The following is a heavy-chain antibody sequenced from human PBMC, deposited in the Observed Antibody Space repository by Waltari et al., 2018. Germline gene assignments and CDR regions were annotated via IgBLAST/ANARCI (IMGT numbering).Heavy chain of an antibody. V-gene: IGHV3-23*01. D-gene: IGHD2-8*01. Sequence: EVQVLESGGGLVQPGGSLRLSCAASGFTFSTYAMTWVRQAPGKGLEWASSISDCGDTTYYSGSVKGRFTISRDNSRNTLFLQMNSLRAEDTAVYYCARDQEGYYKPWFDPWGQGTLVTVSS. CDR1: GFTFSTYA. CDR2: ISDCGDTT. J-gene: IGHJ5*02. CDR3: ARDQEGYYKPWFDP.